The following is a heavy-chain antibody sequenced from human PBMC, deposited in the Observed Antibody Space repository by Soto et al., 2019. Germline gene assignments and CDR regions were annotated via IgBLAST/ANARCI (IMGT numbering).Heavy chain of an antibody. CDR3: ARGVRVTMVRGVEDY. D-gene: IGHD3-10*01. CDR1: GGTFSSYT. CDR2: IIPILGIA. Sequence: SVKVSCKASGGTFSSYTISWVRQAPGQGLEWMGRIIPILGIANYAQKFQGRVTITADKSTSTAYMELSSLRSEDTAVYYCARGVRVTMVRGVEDYWGQGTLVTVSS. J-gene: IGHJ4*02. V-gene: IGHV1-69*02.